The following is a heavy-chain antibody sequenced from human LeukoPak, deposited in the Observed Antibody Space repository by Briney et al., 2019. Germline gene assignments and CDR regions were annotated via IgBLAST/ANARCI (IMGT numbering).Heavy chain of an antibody. V-gene: IGHV3-53*01. J-gene: IGHJ4*02. CDR3: ARDSVRYYDSSGKYFDY. D-gene: IGHD3-22*01. CDR2: IYSGGST. Sequence: PGGSLRLSCAASGFTVSSNYMSWVRQAPGKGLEWVSVIYSGGSTYYADSVKGRFTISRDNSKNTLYLQMNSLRAEDTAVYYCARDSVRYYDSSGKYFDYWGQGTLVTVSS. CDR1: GFTVSSNY.